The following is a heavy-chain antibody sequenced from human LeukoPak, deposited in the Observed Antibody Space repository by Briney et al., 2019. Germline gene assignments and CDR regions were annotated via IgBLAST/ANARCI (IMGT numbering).Heavy chain of an antibody. CDR1: GGTFSSYA. V-gene: IGHV1-69*01. CDR3: ARVPYSGGRLYYYYGMDV. Sequence: SVKVSCKASGGTFSSYAISWVRQAPGQGLEWMGGIIPIFGTANYAQKFQGRVTITADESTSTAYMELSSLRSEDTAVYYCARVPYSGGRLYYYYGMDVWGQGTTVTVSS. J-gene: IGHJ6*02. D-gene: IGHD6-19*01. CDR2: IIPIFGTA.